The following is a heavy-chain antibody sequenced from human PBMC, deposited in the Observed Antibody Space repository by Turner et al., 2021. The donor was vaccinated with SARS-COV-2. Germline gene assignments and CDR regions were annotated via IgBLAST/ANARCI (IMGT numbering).Heavy chain of an antibody. CDR2: ISSSSSYI. V-gene: IGHV3-21*01. CDR3: ARGTYYYDSSVYSGTNWFDP. CDR1: GFTSSSYT. Sequence: EVQLVESVGGLVKPGGSLRLSCSASGFTSSSYTMYWVRQAPGKGLVWVSSISSSSSYIYYADSVKGRFTISRDNAKNSLYLQMNSLRAEDTAVYYCARGTYYYDSSVYSGTNWFDPWGQGTLVTVSS. D-gene: IGHD3-22*01. J-gene: IGHJ5*02.